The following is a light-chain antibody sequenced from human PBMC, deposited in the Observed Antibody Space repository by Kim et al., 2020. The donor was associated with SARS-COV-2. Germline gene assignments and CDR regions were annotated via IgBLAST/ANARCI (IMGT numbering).Light chain of an antibody. CDR2: EVF. CDR1: SSDVGGYNY. Sequence: QSALTQPASVSGSPGQSITISCTGTSSDVGGYNYVSWYQQHPGKAPKLMIYEVFKRPSGISDRFSGSKSGNTASLTISGLQAEDEGDFYCSSYTSSSTLLFGGGTKVTVL. J-gene: IGLJ3*02. V-gene: IGLV2-14*03. CDR3: SSYTSSSTLL.